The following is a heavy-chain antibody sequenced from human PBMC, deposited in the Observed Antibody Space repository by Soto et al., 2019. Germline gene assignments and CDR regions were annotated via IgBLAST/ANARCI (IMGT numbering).Heavy chain of an antibody. Sequence: SVKVSCKASAYTFTGYYMHWVRQAPGQGLEWMGWINPNSGGTNYAQKFQGRVTMTRDTSISTAYMELSRLRSDDTAVYYCAREWVERIFNYYGMDVWGQGTTVTASS. J-gene: IGHJ6*02. CDR3: AREWVERIFNYYGMDV. CDR2: INPNSGGT. D-gene: IGHD3-3*01. CDR1: AYTFTGYY. V-gene: IGHV1-2*02.